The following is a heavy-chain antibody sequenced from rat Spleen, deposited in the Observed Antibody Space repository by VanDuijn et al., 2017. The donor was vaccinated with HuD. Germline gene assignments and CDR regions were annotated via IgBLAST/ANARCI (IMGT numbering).Heavy chain of an antibody. CDR3: AKDIRGGYSGGYYWYFDF. CDR1: GFTYSNYV. CDR2: ISTGGGNT. Sequence: EVQLVESGGGLVQPGRSLKLSCAASGFTYSNYVMAWVRQAPTKGLEWVASISTGGGNTYYRDSVKGRFTISRDNAKNTLYLQMDSLRSEDTATYYCAKDIRGGYSGGYYWYFDFWGPGTMVTVSS. J-gene: IGHJ1*01. V-gene: IGHV5S13*01. D-gene: IGHD1-11*01.